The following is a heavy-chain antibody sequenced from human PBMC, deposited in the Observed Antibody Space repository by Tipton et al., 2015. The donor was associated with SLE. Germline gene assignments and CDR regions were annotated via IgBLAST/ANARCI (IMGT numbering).Heavy chain of an antibody. Sequence: TLSLTCTVSGGSISSYYWSWIRQHPGKGLEWIGYIYYSGSTYYNPSLKSRVTISVDTSKNQFSLKLSSVTAADTAVYYCARTDIVVVPAAGWFDPWGQGTLVTVSS. V-gene: IGHV4-31*03. CDR3: ARTDIVVVPAAGWFDP. CDR2: IYYSGST. D-gene: IGHD2-2*01. CDR1: GGSISSYY. J-gene: IGHJ5*02.